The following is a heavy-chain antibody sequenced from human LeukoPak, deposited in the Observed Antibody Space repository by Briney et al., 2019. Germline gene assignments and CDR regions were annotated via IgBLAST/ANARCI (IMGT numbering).Heavy chain of an antibody. V-gene: IGHV3-21*01. D-gene: IGHD6-6*01. Sequence: GGSLRLSCAASGFTFSSYSMNWVRQAPGKGLEWVSSISSSSSYIYYADSVKGRFTISRDNAKNSLYLQMNSLRAEDTAVYYRAREPYSSSSEGFYYYYYMDVWSKGTTVTVSS. CDR2: ISSSSSYI. CDR1: GFTFSSYS. J-gene: IGHJ6*03. CDR3: AREPYSSSSEGFYYYYYMDV.